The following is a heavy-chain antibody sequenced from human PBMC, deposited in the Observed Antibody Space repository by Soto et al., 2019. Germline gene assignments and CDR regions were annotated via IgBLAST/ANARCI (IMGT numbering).Heavy chain of an antibody. CDR2: ISSSSSTI. V-gene: IGHV3-48*01. Sequence: PGGSLRLSCAASGFTFSSYSMNWVRQAPGKGLEWVSYISSSSSTIYYADSVKGRFTISRDNAKNSLYLQMNSLRAEDTAVYYCARDQGGYVINAFDIWGQGTMVTVSS. J-gene: IGHJ3*02. D-gene: IGHD5-12*01. CDR3: ARDQGGYVINAFDI. CDR1: GFTFSSYS.